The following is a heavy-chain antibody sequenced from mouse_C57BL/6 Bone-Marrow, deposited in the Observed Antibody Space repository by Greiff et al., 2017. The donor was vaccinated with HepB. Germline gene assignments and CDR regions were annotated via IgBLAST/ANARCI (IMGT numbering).Heavy chain of an antibody. J-gene: IGHJ3*01. Sequence: QVQLQQPGAELVKPGASVKMSCKASGYTFPSYWITWVKQRPGQGLEWIGDIYPGSGSTNYNEKFKSKATLTVDTSSSTAYMQLSSLTSEDSAVYYCARPHYDYSWFAYWGQGTLVTVSA. CDR3: ARPHYDYSWFAY. V-gene: IGHV1-55*01. CDR2: IYPGSGST. CDR1: GYTFPSYW. D-gene: IGHD2-4*01.